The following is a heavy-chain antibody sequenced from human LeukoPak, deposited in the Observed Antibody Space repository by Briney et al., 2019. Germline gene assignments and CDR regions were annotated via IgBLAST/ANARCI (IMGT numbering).Heavy chain of an antibody. D-gene: IGHD6-6*01. V-gene: IGHV4-59*11. Sequence: SETLSLTCTVSGGSISSHYWSWIRQPPGKGLEWIGYIYYSGSTNYNPSLKSRVTISVDTSKNQFPLKLSSVTAADTAVYYCARAGSFGAAREYDYWGQGTLVTVSS. J-gene: IGHJ4*02. CDR3: ARAGSFGAAREYDY. CDR1: GGSISSHY. CDR2: IYYSGST.